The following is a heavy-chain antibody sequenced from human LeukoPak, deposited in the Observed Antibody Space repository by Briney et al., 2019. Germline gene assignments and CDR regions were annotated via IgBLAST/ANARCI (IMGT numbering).Heavy chain of an antibody. CDR1: GGSISSYY. J-gene: IGHJ6*03. V-gene: IGHV4-4*07. CDR3: ARASSNYYYYYMDV. D-gene: IGHD2/OR15-2a*01. Sequence: SETLSLTCTVSGGSISSYYWSWIRQPAGKGLEWIGRIYTSGSTNYNPPLKSRVTISVDKSKNQFSLKLSSVTAADTAVYYCARASSNYYYYYMDVWGKGTTVSVSS. CDR2: IYTSGST.